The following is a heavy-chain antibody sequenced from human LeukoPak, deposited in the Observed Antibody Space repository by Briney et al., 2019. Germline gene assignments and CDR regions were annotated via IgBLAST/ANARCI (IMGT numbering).Heavy chain of an antibody. V-gene: IGHV3-20*04. Sequence: GGSLRLSCAASGFTLDDYGMSWVRHAPGKGLEWVSGINWNGGSTDYADSLKGRFTISRDNAKKSLYLQMNSLRVEDTALYYCARDGRSGWYTDQWGQGTLVTVSS. J-gene: IGHJ4*02. CDR1: GFTLDDYG. CDR2: INWNGGST. D-gene: IGHD6-19*01. CDR3: ARDGRSGWYTDQ.